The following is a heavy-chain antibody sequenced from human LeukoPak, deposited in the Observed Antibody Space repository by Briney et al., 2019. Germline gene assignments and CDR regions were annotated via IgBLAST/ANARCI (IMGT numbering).Heavy chain of an antibody. CDR2: IFSSGST. CDR3: ARGPAHGGIANWFDP. J-gene: IGHJ5*02. D-gene: IGHD2-21*01. V-gene: IGHV4-39*07. Sequence: SETLSLTCSVPGGSLNSYSHYWGWIHQPPGKGLEWIGCIFSSGSTYYNPSLQSRVTISLGTSNNQFSLKLRSVTAADTAVYYCARGPAHGGIANWFDPWGQGALVSVSS. CDR1: GGSLNSYSHY.